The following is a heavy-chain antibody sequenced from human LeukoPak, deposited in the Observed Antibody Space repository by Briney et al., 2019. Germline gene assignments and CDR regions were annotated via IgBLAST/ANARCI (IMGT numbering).Heavy chain of an antibody. D-gene: IGHD3-22*01. CDR3: ARDPIYYDSSGYYSPLDY. Sequence: SGGSLRLSCAASGFTFSSSWMSWVRQAPGKGLEWVSIISGSGGSTYYADSVKGRFTVSRDNAKNSLYLQMNSLRAEDTAVYYCARDPIYYDSSGYYSPLDYWGQGTLVTVSS. J-gene: IGHJ4*02. CDR2: ISGSGGST. V-gene: IGHV3-21*01. CDR1: GFTFSSSW.